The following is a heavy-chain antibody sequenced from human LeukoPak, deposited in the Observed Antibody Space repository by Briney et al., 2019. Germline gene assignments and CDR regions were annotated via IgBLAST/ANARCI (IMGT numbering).Heavy chain of an antibody. D-gene: IGHD2-8*02. J-gene: IGHJ3*02. CDR3: ARQNWWAFDI. CDR2: ISSCSSYI. V-gene: IGHV3-21*01. CDR1: GFTFSSYS. Sequence: PGGSLRLSCAASGFTFSSYSMNWVRQAPGKGLEWVSSISSCSSYIYYADSVKGRFTISRDNAKNSLYLQMNSLRAEDTAIYYCARQNWWAFDIWGQGTMVTVSS.